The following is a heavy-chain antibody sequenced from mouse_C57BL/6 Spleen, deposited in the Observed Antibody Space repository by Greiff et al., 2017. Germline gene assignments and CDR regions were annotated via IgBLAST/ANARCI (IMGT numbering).Heavy chain of an antibody. V-gene: IGHV1-26*01. CDR2: INPNNGGT. Sequence: VHVKQSGPELVKPGASVKISCKASGYTFTDYYVNWVKQSHGKSLEWIGDINPNNGGTSYNQKFKGKATLTVDKPSSTAYMELRSLTSEDSAVYYCASYCKDVWGQGTTLTVSS. CDR3: ASYCKDV. J-gene: IGHJ2*01. CDR1: GYTFTDYY.